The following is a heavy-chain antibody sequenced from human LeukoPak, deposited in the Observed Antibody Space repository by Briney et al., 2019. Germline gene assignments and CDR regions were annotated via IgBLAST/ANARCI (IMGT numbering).Heavy chain of an antibody. D-gene: IGHD4-11*01. Sequence: PSETLSLICTVSGGSISSSSYYWGWIRQPPGKGLEWIGSIYYSGSTYYNPSLKSRVTISVDTSKNQFSLKLSSVTAADTAVYYCARHGMTTELLYWGQGTLVTVSS. CDR2: IYYSGST. CDR3: ARHGMTTELLY. V-gene: IGHV4-39*01. J-gene: IGHJ4*02. CDR1: GGSISSSSYY.